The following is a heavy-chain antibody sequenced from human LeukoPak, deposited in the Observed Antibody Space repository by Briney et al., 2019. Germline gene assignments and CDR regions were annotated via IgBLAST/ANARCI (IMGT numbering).Heavy chain of an antibody. V-gene: IGHV4-4*07. CDR2: IYTSGST. D-gene: IGHD4-11*01. CDR1: GGSISSYY. Sequence: SETLSLTCTVSGGSISSYYWRCIRQPAGKGLEWIGRIYTSGSTNYNPSLNSRVTMSVDTSKNQFSLKLSSVTAADTAVYYCATTTLTTSDAFDIWGQGTMVTVSS. CDR3: ATTTLTTSDAFDI. J-gene: IGHJ3*02.